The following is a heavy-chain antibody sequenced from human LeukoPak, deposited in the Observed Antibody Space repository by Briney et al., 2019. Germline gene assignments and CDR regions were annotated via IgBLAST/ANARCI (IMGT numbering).Heavy chain of an antibody. CDR3: ARDLSSRFDP. V-gene: IGHV4-59*01. D-gene: IGHD6-13*01. CDR1: GDSIRSYY. Sequence: SETLSLTCTVSGDSIRSYYWSWIRQPPGKGLEWIGYIYYSGSTSYNPSLKSRVTISVDTSKNPFSLKLNSVTAADTAVYYCARDLSSRFDPWGQGTLVTVSS. CDR2: IYYSGST. J-gene: IGHJ5*02.